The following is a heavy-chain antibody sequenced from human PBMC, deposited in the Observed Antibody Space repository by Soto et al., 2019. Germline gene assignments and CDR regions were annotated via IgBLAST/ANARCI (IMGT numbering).Heavy chain of an antibody. Sequence: GGSLRLSCTASGFTFSIYSMNWVRQAPGKGLEWLSYISSGSSTISYADSVKGRFTISRDNAKNSLFLQMNSLRAEDTAVYYCARVGWAAYHHYMDVWGKGTTVTVSS. CDR1: GFTFSIYS. J-gene: IGHJ6*03. CDR3: ARVGWAAYHHYMDV. D-gene: IGHD3-16*01. CDR2: ISSGSSTI. V-gene: IGHV3-48*01.